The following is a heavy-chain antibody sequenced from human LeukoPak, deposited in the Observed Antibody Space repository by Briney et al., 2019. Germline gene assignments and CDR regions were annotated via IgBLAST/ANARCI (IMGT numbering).Heavy chain of an antibody. V-gene: IGHV4-39*01. CDR2: IYYSGST. CDR3: ARLSKGRYFDYIFDY. CDR1: GASVSDSSYY. J-gene: IGHJ4*02. Sequence: SETLSLTCAVSGASVSDSSYYWGWIRQPPGKGLEWVGNIYYSGSTYYSPSLDSRVTMSVDTSKNQFSLKMSSVTAADTAVYYCARLSKGRYFDYIFDYWGQGTLVTVSS. D-gene: IGHD3-9*01.